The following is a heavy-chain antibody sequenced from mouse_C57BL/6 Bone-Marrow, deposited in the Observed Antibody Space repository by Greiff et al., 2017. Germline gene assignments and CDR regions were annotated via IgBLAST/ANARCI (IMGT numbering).Heavy chain of an antibody. V-gene: IGHV5-9-1*02. CDR3: TRDRGPIYYDYDAGFAY. CDR2: ISSGGDYI. D-gene: IGHD2-4*01. J-gene: IGHJ3*01. Sequence: DVMLVESGEGLVKPGGSLKLSCAASGFTFSSYAMSWVRQTPEKRLEWVAYISSGGDYIYYADTVKGRFTISRDNARNTLYLQMSSLKSEDTAMYYCTRDRGPIYYDYDAGFAYWGQGTLVTVSA. CDR1: GFTFSSYA.